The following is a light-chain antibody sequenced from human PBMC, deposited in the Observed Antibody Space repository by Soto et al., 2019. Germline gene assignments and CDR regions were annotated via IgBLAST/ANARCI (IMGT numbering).Light chain of an antibody. V-gene: IGLV2-8*01. CDR3: SSYAGFNKSL. Sequence: YTLTPPPSASGSPGQSNTISCTGTPSDVVGYISVSWYQQKPGKAPTLLIYEVNMRPSGVPDRFSGSKSGSTAFLFVSGLRTEDEADYYCSSYAGFNKSLFGTRTKVTVL. CDR2: EVN. J-gene: IGLJ1*01. CDR1: PSDVVGYIS.